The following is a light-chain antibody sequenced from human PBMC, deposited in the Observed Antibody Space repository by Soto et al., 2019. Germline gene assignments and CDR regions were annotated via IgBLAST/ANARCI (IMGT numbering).Light chain of an antibody. CDR1: SSDIGRYNL. J-gene: IGLJ2*01. Sequence: QSALTQPASVSGSPGQSITISCTGTSSDIGRYNLVSWYQQHPGKAPKLIIYEDIERPSGVSDRFSGSKSGNTASLTISGLQTWDEADYYCCSYAGGASVVFGGGTKLTVL. V-gene: IGLV2-23*01. CDR3: CSYAGGASVV. CDR2: EDI.